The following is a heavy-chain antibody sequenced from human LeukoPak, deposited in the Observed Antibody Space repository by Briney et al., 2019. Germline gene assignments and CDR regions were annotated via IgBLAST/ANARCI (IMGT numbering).Heavy chain of an antibody. CDR2: IIPIFDTA. J-gene: IGHJ4*02. CDR1: GGTFSSYA. V-gene: IGHV1-69*13. Sequence: ASVKVSCKASGGTFSSYAISWVRQAPGQGLEWMGGIIPIFDTANYAQKFQGRVTITADESTSTAYMELSSLKSEDTAVYYCATIDGHYDSSGYWGQGTLVIVPS. CDR3: ATIDGHYDSSGY. D-gene: IGHD3-22*01.